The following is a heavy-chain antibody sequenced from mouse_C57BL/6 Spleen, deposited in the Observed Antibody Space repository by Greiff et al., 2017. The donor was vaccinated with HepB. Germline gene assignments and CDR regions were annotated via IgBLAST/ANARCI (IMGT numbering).Heavy chain of an antibody. CDR3: TTWRYGSSFDY. J-gene: IGHJ2*01. CDR1: GFNIKDDY. V-gene: IGHV14-4*01. Sequence: VQLQQSGAELVRPGASVKLSCTASGFNIKDDYMHWVKQRPEQGLEWIGWIDPENGDTEYASKFQGKATITADTSSNTAYLQLSSLTSEDTAVYYCTTWRYGSSFDYWGQGTTLTVSS. CDR2: IDPENGDT. D-gene: IGHD1-1*01.